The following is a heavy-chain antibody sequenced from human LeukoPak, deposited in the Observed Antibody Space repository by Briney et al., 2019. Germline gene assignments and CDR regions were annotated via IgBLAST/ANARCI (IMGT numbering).Heavy chain of an antibody. CDR2: MDTDGRTT. Sequence: GGSLRLSCVVSGVPFGNFWMHWVRQVPGKGLVWVARMDTDGRTTDYADSVKGRFTISRDNARNTLYLQMRSLRADGTALYYCATDVTGSEDRWGQGTLVTVSS. CDR1: GVPFGNFW. CDR3: ATDVTGSEDR. V-gene: IGHV3-74*01. J-gene: IGHJ5*02. D-gene: IGHD6-25*01.